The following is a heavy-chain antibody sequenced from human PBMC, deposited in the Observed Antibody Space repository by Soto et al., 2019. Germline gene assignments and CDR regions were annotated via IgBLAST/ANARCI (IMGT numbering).Heavy chain of an antibody. J-gene: IGHJ4*02. CDR1: GCSISSGGYY. V-gene: IGHV4-61*08. CDR3: ARHATRSYDY. CDR2: IYYNGNT. Sequence: SETLSLTCTVSGCSISSGGYYWSWIRQPPGKGLECIGCIYYNGNTNYNPSLKSRVTISVDTSKNQFTLNLNSVTAADTAVYYCARHATRSYDYWGQGTLVTVSS.